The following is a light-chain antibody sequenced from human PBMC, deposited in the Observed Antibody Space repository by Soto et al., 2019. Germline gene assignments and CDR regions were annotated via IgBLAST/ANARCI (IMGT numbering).Light chain of an antibody. V-gene: IGLV2-14*01. CDR3: SSYTSGSTPWV. CDR2: DVS. J-gene: IGLJ1*01. Sequence: QSALTQPASVSGSPGQSITISCTGTSSDVGGYNYVSWYQQHPGKAPKLMIHDVSNRPSGVSNRFSGSKSGNTASLTISGLQAEDEADYYCSSYTSGSTPWVFGTGTKVTVL. CDR1: SSDVGGYNY.